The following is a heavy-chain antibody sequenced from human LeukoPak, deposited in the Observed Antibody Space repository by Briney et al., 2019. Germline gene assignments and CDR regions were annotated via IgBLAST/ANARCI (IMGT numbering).Heavy chain of an antibody. CDR2: IDPNSGGT. Sequence: PSVKVSFKSAGYTFTFYYMHWVRQAPGQGLEWMGWIDPNSGGTNYAQKFQGRVTMTRDTSIRTAYMELSRLRSDDTAVYYCARGGYQTTQGMDVWGQGTTVTVSS. V-gene: IGHV1-2*02. CDR3: ARGGYQTTQGMDV. J-gene: IGHJ6*02. D-gene: IGHD5-12*01. CDR1: GYTFTFYY.